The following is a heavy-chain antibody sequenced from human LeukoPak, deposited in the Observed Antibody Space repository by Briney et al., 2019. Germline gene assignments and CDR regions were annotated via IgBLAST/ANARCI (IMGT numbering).Heavy chain of an antibody. CDR3: ARGDYDSREEGWFDP. Sequence: ASVKVSCKASGYTFTSYAMHWVRQAPGQRLEWMGWINAGNGNTKYSQEFQGRVTMTRDMSTSTVYMELSSLRSEDTAVYYCARGDYDSREEGWFDPWGQGTLVTVSS. J-gene: IGHJ5*02. CDR2: INAGNGNT. CDR1: GYTFTSYA. V-gene: IGHV1-3*03. D-gene: IGHD3-22*01.